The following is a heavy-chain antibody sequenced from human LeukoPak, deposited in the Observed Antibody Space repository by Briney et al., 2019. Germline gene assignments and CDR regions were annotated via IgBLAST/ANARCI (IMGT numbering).Heavy chain of an antibody. V-gene: IGHV3-23*01. J-gene: IGHJ4*02. CDR3: AKTRPTAFGVVTHNDY. CDR2: ISGSGGST. Sequence: GGSLRLSCAASGFTFSSYAMSWVRQAPGKGLEWVSAISGSGGSTYYADSVKGRFTISRDNSKNTLYLQMNSLRAEDTAVYYCAKTRPTAFGVVTHNDYWGQGTLVAVSS. D-gene: IGHD3-3*01. CDR1: GFTFSSYA.